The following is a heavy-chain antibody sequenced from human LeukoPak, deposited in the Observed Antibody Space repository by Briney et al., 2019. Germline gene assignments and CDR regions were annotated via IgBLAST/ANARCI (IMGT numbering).Heavy chain of an antibody. CDR3: ALLWFGELLPDY. CDR1: GFTFSSYA. CDR2: ISGSGGST. V-gene: IGHV3-23*01. D-gene: IGHD3-10*01. J-gene: IGHJ4*02. Sequence: AGGSLRLSCAASGFTFSSYAMNWVRQAPGKGLEWVSAISGSGGSTYYADSVKGRFTISRDNSKNTLYLQMNSLRAEDTAVYYCALLWFGELLPDYWGQGTLVTVSS.